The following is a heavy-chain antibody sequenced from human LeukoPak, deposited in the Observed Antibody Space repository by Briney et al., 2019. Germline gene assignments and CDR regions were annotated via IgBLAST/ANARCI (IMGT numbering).Heavy chain of an antibody. Sequence: ASVKVSCKASGYTFTGYYMHWVRQAPGQGLEWMGWINPNSGGTNYAQKLQGRVTMTTDTSTSTAYMELRSLRSDDTAVYYCARDYYGHYYFDYWGQGTLVTVSS. CDR2: INPNSGGT. CDR1: GYTFTGYY. CDR3: ARDYYGHYYFDY. J-gene: IGHJ4*02. D-gene: IGHD3-10*01. V-gene: IGHV1-2*02.